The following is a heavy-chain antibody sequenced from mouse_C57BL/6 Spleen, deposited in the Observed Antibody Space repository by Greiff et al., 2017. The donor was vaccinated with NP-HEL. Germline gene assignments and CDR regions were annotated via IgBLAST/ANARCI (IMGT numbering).Heavy chain of an antibody. CDR2: INPSSGYT. D-gene: IGHD1-1*01. CDR1: GYTFTSYT. V-gene: IGHV1-4*01. J-gene: IGHJ2*01. Sequence: QVQLQQSGAELARPGASVKMSCKASGYTFTSYTMHWVKQRPGQGLEWIGYINPSSGYTKYNQKFKGKATLTADTSSSTAYMQLSSLTSEYSAVYYCAPLMTTVVATRYFDYWGQGTTLTVSS. CDR3: APLMTTVVATRYFDY.